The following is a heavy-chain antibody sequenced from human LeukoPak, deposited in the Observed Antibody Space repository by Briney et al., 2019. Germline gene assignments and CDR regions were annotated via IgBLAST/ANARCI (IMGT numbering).Heavy chain of an antibody. CDR2: ISWNSGKI. J-gene: IGHJ4*02. V-gene: IGHV3-9*03. Sequence: PGRSLRLSCAASGFTFDDYAMHWVRQAPGKGLEWVSGISWNSGKIGYADSVKGRFTITRDNAKNFLYLQMNSLRAEDMALYYCVKEAYGEVDWGQGTLVTVSS. CDR1: GFTFDDYA. D-gene: IGHD4/OR15-4a*01. CDR3: VKEAYGEVD.